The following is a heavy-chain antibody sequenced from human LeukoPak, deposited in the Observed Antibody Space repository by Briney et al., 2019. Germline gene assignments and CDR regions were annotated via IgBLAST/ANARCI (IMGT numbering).Heavy chain of an antibody. J-gene: IGHJ5*02. CDR1: GGSISSYY. CDR2: IYYSGST. CDR3: ARGGGITIFGVAIDDWFDP. V-gene: IGHV4-59*01. D-gene: IGHD3-3*01. Sequence: SETPSLTCTVSGGSISSYYWSWIRQPPGKGLEWIGYIYYSGSTNYNPSLKSRVTISVDTSKNQFSLKLSSVTAADTAVYYCARGGGITIFGVAIDDWFDPWGQGTLVTVSS.